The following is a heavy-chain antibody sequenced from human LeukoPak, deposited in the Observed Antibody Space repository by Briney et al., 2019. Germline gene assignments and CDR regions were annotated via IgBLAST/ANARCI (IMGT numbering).Heavy chain of an antibody. CDR3: ATRWLRFGYYFDY. CDR2: FDPEDGET. J-gene: IGHJ4*02. V-gene: IGHV1-24*01. D-gene: IGHD5-12*01. Sequence: ASVKVSCKVSGYTLTELSMHWVRQAPGKGLERMGGFDPEDGETIYAQKFQGRVTMTEDTSTDTAYMELSSLRSEDTAVYYCATRWLRFGYYFDYWGQGTLVTVSS. CDR1: GYTLTELS.